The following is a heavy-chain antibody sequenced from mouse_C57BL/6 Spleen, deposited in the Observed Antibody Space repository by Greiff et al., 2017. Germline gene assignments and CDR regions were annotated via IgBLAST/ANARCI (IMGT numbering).Heavy chain of an antibody. CDR2: IYPGSGST. CDR1: GYTFTSYW. V-gene: IGHV1-55*01. D-gene: IGHD2-5*01. CDR3: ARWDYSNPSYAMDY. Sequence: VQLQQPGAELVKPGASVKMSCKASGYTFTSYWITWVKQRPGQGLEWIGDIYPGSGSTNYNEKYKCKATPTVDTSYSSGCMQLSSLTSEDSAVYDCARWDYSNPSYAMDYWGQGTSVTVSS. J-gene: IGHJ4*01.